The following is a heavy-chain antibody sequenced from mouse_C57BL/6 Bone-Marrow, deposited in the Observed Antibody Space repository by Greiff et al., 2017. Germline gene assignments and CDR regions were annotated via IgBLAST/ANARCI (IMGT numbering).Heavy chain of an antibody. Sequence: QVQLQQPGAELVKPGASVKLSCKASGYTFTSYWMHWVKQRPGQGLEWIGMIHPNSGSTNYNEKFKSKATLTVDKSSSTAYMQLSSLTSEDSAVXYCARWGPTTVVAYYAMDYWGQGASVTVSS. CDR1: GYTFTSYW. CDR2: IHPNSGST. J-gene: IGHJ4*01. CDR3: ARWGPTTVVAYYAMDY. V-gene: IGHV1-64*01. D-gene: IGHD1-1*01.